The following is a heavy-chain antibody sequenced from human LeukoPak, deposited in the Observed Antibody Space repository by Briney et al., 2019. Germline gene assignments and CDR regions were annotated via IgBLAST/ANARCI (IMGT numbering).Heavy chain of an antibody. D-gene: IGHD3-3*01. Sequence: SETLSLTCTVSGGSISSYYWSWIRQPPRKGLEWIGYIYYSASTNYNPSLKSRVTISVDTSKNQFSLKLSSVTAADTAVYYCARDGVVTTSGAFDIWGQGTMVTVSS. V-gene: IGHV4-59*01. CDR3: ARDGVVTTSGAFDI. J-gene: IGHJ3*02. CDR2: IYYSAST. CDR1: GGSISSYY.